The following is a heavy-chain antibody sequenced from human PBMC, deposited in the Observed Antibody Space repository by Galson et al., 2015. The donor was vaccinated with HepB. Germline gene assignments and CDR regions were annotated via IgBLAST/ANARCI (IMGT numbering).Heavy chain of an antibody. J-gene: IGHJ1*01. D-gene: IGHD3-16*01. CDR2: IKSDGLTK. V-gene: IGHV3-74*01. Sequence: ALRLSCAASGFTFSDYWMHWVRQAPGGGLLWVSLIKSDGLTKAYAVSVKGRFFISRYNAKNTLYLQMNSLRDEHAAVYYCAVRGGSCGPVTLVTVSA. CDR3: AVRGGS. CDR1: GFTFSDYW.